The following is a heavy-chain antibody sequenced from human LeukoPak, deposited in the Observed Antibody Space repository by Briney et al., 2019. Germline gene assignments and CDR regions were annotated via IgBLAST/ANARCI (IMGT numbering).Heavy chain of an antibody. V-gene: IGHV4-59*12. Sequence: SETLSLTCTVSGGSISSYYWSWIRQPPGKGLEWIGYIYHSGSTYYNPSLKSRVTISVDRSKNQFSLKLSSVTAADTAVYYCARGPPSYDFWSGYSAAWDYWGQGTLVTVSS. J-gene: IGHJ4*02. CDR1: GGSISSYY. CDR2: IYHSGST. CDR3: ARGPPSYDFWSGYSAAWDY. D-gene: IGHD3-3*01.